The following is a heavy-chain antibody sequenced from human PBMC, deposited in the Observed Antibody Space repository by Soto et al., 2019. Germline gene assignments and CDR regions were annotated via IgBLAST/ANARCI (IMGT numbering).Heavy chain of an antibody. D-gene: IGHD3-10*01. CDR1: GGSLSSSSYY. J-gene: IGHJ5*02. V-gene: IGHV4-39*01. CDR3: ARHYGSGSSNWFDP. Sequence: PSETLSLTCTVSGGSLSSSSYYWGWIRQPPGKGLEWIGSIYYSGSTYYNPSLKSRVTISVDTSKNQFSLKLSSVTAADTAVYYCARHYGSGSSNWFDPWGQGTLVTVSS. CDR2: IYYSGST.